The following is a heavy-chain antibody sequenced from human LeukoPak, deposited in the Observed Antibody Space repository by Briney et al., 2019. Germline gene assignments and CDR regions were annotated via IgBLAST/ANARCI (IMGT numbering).Heavy chain of an antibody. CDR3: KKDLGIAAAGTNWFDP. CDR2: ISGGST. CDR1: GFTVSSNE. Sequence: GGSLRLSCAASGFTVSSNEMSWVRQAPGKGLEWVSSISGGSTYYADSRKGRFTISRDSSKNTLHLQMNSLRAEDTAVYYCKKDLGIAAAGTNWFDPWGQGTLVTVSS. V-gene: IGHV3-38-3*01. J-gene: IGHJ5*02. D-gene: IGHD6-13*01.